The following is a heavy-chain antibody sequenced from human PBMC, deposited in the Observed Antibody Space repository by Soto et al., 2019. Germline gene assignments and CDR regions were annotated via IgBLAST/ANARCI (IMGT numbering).Heavy chain of an antibody. CDR2: IIPIFGTA. V-gene: IGHV1-69*12. CDR1: GGTFSSYA. Sequence: QVQLVQSGAEVKKPGSSVKVSCKASGGTFSSYAISWVRQAPGQGLEWRGGIIPIFGTANYAQKSQGRVTITADDSTSTAYVELSSLRSEDTAVYSCAIAYCGGDCYPNLAYWGQGPLVTVSS. D-gene: IGHD2-21*02. CDR3: AIAYCGGDCYPNLAY. J-gene: IGHJ4*02.